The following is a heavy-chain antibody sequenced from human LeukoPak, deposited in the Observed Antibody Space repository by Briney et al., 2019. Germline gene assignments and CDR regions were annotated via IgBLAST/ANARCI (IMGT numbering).Heavy chain of an antibody. CDR1: GYTFTGYY. CDR3: ARGPLLRFLEWLPDFDY. J-gene: IGHJ4*02. D-gene: IGHD3-3*01. CDR2: INPNSGGT. Sequence: VASVKVSCKASGYTFTGYYMHWVRQAPGQGLEWMGWINPNSGGTNYAQKFQGRVTMTRDTSICTAYMELSRLRSDDTAVYYCARGPLLRFLEWLPDFDYWGQGTLVTVSS. V-gene: IGHV1-2*02.